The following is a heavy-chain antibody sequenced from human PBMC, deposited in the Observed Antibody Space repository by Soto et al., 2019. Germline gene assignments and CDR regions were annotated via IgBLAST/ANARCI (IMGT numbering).Heavy chain of an antibody. CDR2: VNWNGANT. CDR1: GFTFDDYG. Sequence: EVQLVESGGTVVRPGWSLRLSCAASGFTFDDYGMTWVRQAPGKGLEWVSGVNWNGANTRYADSVRGRFTISRDNAKNSLYLQMNGLRAEDTAFYYCARDFEVGTYDYWGQGTLVTVSS. V-gene: IGHV3-20*04. CDR3: ARDFEVGTYDY. D-gene: IGHD1-26*01. J-gene: IGHJ4*02.